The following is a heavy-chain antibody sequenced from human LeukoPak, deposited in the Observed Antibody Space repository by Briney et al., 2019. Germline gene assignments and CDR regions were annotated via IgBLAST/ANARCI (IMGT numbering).Heavy chain of an antibody. V-gene: IGHV4-30-4*01. Sequence: SETLSLTCTVSGGSISSGDYYWSWIRQPPGKGLEWIGFLYYSGSNYYNPSLKSRVIISVDTSKNQFSLKLTSVTAADTAVYYCVGDALYSSTWYPGPWGQGTLVTVSS. CDR1: GGSISSGDYY. D-gene: IGHD6-13*01. J-gene: IGHJ5*02. CDR2: LYYSGSN. CDR3: VGDALYSSTWYPGP.